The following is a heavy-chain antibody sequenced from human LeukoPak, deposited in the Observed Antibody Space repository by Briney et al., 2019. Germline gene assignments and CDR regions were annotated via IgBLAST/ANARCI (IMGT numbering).Heavy chain of an antibody. CDR3: AKFSSSGWSRSTNK. J-gene: IGHJ4*02. CDR2: ISSSGSTT. Sequence: QAGGSLRLSCVASGFTFSSYAMGWVRQAAGKGLEWVSDISSSGSTTYYADSVKGRVTISRDNSKKTLYLQMNSLRPEDTAVYYCAKFSSSGWSRSTNKWGQGTLVTVSS. D-gene: IGHD6-19*01. CDR1: GFTFSSYA. V-gene: IGHV3-23*01.